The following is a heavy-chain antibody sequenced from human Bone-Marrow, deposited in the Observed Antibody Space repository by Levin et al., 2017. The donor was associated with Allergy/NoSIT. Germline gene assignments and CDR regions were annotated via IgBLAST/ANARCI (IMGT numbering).Heavy chain of an antibody. V-gene: IGHV1-8*01. J-gene: IGHJ6*02. CDR2: MNPNSGNT. Sequence: AASVKVSCKASGYTFTSYDINWVRQATGQGLEWMGWMNPNSGNTGYAQKFQGRVTMTRNTSISTAYMELSSLRSEDTAVYYCAREKGGVDTAMLNYGMDVWGQGTTVTVSS. D-gene: IGHD5-18*01. CDR1: GYTFTSYD. CDR3: AREKGGVDTAMLNYGMDV.